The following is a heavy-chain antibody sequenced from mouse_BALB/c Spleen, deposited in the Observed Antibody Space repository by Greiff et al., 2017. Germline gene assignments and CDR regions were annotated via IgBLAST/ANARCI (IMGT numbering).Heavy chain of an antibody. J-gene: IGHJ4*01. V-gene: IGHV2-4-1*01. CDR2: IWSGGST. Sequence: VMLVESGPGLVQPSQSLSITCTVSGFSLTSYGVHWVRQSPGKGLEWLGVIWSGGSTDYNAAFISRLSISKDNSKSQVFFKMNSLKADDTAIYYCARNYYGSSYYAMDYWGQGTSVTVSS. CDR1: GFSLTSYG. D-gene: IGHD1-1*01. CDR3: ARNYYGSSYYAMDY.